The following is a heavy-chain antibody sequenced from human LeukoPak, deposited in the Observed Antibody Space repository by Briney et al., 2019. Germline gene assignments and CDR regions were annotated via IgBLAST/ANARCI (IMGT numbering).Heavy chain of an antibody. CDR3: ARGEAYYYYMDV. Sequence: SETLSLTCTVSGGSISSYYWSWIRQPAGKGLEWIGRIYTSGSSSYNPSLTSRVTVSIDTSKNQFSLKLSSVTAADTAVYYCARGEAYYYYMDVWGKGTTVTVSS. V-gene: IGHV4-4*07. D-gene: IGHD1-26*01. CDR2: IYTSGSS. CDR1: GGSISSYY. J-gene: IGHJ6*03.